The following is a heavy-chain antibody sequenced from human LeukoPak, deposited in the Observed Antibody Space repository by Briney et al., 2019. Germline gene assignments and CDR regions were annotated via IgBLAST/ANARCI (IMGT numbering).Heavy chain of an antibody. J-gene: IGHJ4*02. CDR3: ATSYSRSWYYYFDY. Sequence: ESLQSSSKGSGYRFTNYWIGWVRQLPGKGLLWMGDIYPGDSDTRYSPSFQGQVNISAHKSISTAYMQWSSMKASDTAMYYCATSYSRSWYYYFDYWGQGTLVTVSS. CDR2: IYPGDSDT. CDR1: GYRFTNYW. V-gene: IGHV5-51*01. D-gene: IGHD6-13*01.